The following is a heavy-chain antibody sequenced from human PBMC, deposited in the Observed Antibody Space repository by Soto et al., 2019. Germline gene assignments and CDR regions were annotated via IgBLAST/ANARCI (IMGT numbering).Heavy chain of an antibody. J-gene: IGHJ6*02. CDR2: MSGRGGST. Sequence: EVQVLESGGGLVQPGGSLRLSCVVSGFSFNKSAMSWVRQAPGEGLEWVSAMSGRGGSTYYADSVKGRFTLSRDISKNILFLQMSGLRAEDTAVYYCATEHDDYYLLDVWGHGTTVTVSS. CDR3: ATEHDDYYLLDV. V-gene: IGHV3-23*01. CDR1: GFSFNKSA.